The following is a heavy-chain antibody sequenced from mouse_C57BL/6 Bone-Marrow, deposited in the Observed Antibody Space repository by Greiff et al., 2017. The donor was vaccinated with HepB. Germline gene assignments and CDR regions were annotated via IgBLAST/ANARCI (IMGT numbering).Heavy chain of an antibody. CDR2: ISNGGGST. D-gene: IGHD1-1*01. CDR1: GFTLSDYY. CDR3: ARRGLRGFYYAMDY. J-gene: IGHJ4*01. V-gene: IGHV5-12*01. Sequence: EVKLMESGGGLVQPGGSLKLSCAASGFTLSDYYMYWVRQTPGKRLEWVAYISNGGGSTYYPDTVKGRFIISRDNSKNTLYLQMRRLKSEDTAMYYCARRGLRGFYYAMDYWGQGTTVTVSS.